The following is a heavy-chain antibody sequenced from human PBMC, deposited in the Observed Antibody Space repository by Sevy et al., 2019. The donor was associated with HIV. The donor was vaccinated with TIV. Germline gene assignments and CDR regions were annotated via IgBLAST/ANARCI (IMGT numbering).Heavy chain of an antibody. Sequence: GGSLRLACAASGFTFSSYSMNWVRLAPGKGLEWVSSLSSSSSYIDYADSVKGRFTISRDNAKNSLYLQMNSLRAEDTAVYYCAGGCSSTSCYSQIQWGYYYYYGMDVWVQGTTVTVSS. D-gene: IGHD2-2*02. J-gene: IGHJ6*02. CDR3: AGGCSSTSCYSQIQWGYYYYYGMDV. V-gene: IGHV3-21*01. CDR1: GFTFSSYS. CDR2: LSSSSSYI.